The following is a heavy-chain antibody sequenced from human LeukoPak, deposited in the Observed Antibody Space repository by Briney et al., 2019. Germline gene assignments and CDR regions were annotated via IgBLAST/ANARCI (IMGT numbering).Heavy chain of an antibody. CDR1: GYTFTGYY. V-gene: IGHV1-2*02. CDR2: INPNSGGT. J-gene: IGHJ4*02. D-gene: IGHD3-3*01. Sequence: ASVKVSCKASGYTFTGYYMHWVRQAPGQGLEWMGWINPNSGGTNYAQKFQGRVTMTRDTSISTAYMELSRLRSDDTAVYYCARVRDFWSGSKFDSGGQGPRAPVS. CDR3: ARVRDFWSGSKFDS.